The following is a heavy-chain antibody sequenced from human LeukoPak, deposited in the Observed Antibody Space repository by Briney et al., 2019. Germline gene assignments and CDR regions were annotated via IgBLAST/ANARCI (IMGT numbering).Heavy chain of an antibody. CDR2: INTNTGNP. Sequence: ASVKVSCKASGGTFSSYAISWVRQAPGQGLEWMGWINTNTGNPTYAQGFTGRFVFSLDTSVSTAYLQISSLKAEDTAVYYCARTGPATAIHWTYYFDYWGQGTLVTVSS. J-gene: IGHJ4*02. CDR1: GGTFSSYA. D-gene: IGHD2-2*02. CDR3: ARTGPATAIHWTYYFDY. V-gene: IGHV7-4-1*02.